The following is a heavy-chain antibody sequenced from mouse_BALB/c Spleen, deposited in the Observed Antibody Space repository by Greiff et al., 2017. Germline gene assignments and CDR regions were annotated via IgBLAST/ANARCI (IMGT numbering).Heavy chain of an antibody. CDR1: GFTFSSFG. Sequence: EVMLVESGGGLVQPGGSRKLSCAASGFTFSSFGMHWVRQAPEKGLEWVAYISSGSSTIYYADTVKGRFTISRDNPKNTLFLQMTSLRSEDTAMYYCARNPPYYYGSYWYFDVWGAGTTVTVSS. CDR2: ISSGSSTI. D-gene: IGHD1-1*01. CDR3: ARNPPYYYGSYWYFDV. V-gene: IGHV5-17*02. J-gene: IGHJ1*01.